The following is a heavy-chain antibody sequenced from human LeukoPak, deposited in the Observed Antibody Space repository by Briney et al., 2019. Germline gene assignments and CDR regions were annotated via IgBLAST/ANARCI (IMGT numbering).Heavy chain of an antibody. CDR1: GFTVSSNY. Sequence: GGSLRLSCAASGFTVSSNYMSWVRQAPGKGLEWVSVIYSGGSTYYADSVKGRFTISRDNSKNTLYLQMNSLRAEDTAVYYCARDPTQWLRYGYFDFWGQGTLVTVSS. D-gene: IGHD5-12*01. CDR2: IYSGGST. CDR3: ARDPTQWLRYGYFDF. J-gene: IGHJ4*02. V-gene: IGHV3-53*01.